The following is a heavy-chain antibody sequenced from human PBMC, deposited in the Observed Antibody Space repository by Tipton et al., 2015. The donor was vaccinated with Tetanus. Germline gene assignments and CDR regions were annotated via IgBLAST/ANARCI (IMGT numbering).Heavy chain of an antibody. Sequence: SLRLSCAASGFTFSSYAMSWVRQAPGKGLEWVSAISGSGGSTYYADSVKGRFTISRDNSKNTLYLQMNSLRAEDTAVYYCATPSVNYYDSSGFWSWFDPWGQGTLVTVSS. CDR1: GFTFSSYA. V-gene: IGHV3-23*01. CDR3: ATPSVNYYDSSGFWSWFDP. J-gene: IGHJ5*02. CDR2: ISGSGGST. D-gene: IGHD3-22*01.